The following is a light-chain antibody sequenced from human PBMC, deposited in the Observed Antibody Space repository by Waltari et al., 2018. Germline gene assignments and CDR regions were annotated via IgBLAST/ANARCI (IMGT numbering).Light chain of an antibody. CDR2: DNR. CDR3: QVRDSSSDYRV. J-gene: IGLJ3*02. CDR1: DIGRKS. Sequence: SYVLTQAPSVSVAPGQAARIPCEGDDIGRKSVHWYQQKPGHAPLRVVYDNRVRPSGIPDRFSGSNSVNTATLTISGVEAGDEADYYCQVRDSSSDYRVFGGGTKLTVL. V-gene: IGLV3-21*02.